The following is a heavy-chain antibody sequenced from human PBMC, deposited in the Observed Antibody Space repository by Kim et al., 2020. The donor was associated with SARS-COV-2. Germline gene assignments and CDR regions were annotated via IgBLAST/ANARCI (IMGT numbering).Heavy chain of an antibody. D-gene: IGHD6-6*01. CDR3: ARDAYSSSLY. Sequence: GTNYAQKFQGRVTMTRDTSISTAYMELSRLRSDDTAVYYCARDAYSSSLYWGQGTLVTVSS. V-gene: IGHV1-2*02. CDR2: GT. J-gene: IGHJ4*02.